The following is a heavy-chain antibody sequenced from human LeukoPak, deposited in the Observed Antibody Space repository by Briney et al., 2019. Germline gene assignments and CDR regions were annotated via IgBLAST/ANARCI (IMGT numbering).Heavy chain of an antibody. D-gene: IGHD3-3*01. V-gene: IGHV6-1*01. Sequence: SQTLSLTCAISGDSVSSNSAAWNWIRQSPSRGLEWLGRTYYRSKWYNDYAVSVKSRITINPATSKNQFSLQLNSVTPEDTAVYYCARTRLRFLEWFLYDYWGQGTLVTVSS. CDR1: GDSVSSNSAA. J-gene: IGHJ4*02. CDR3: ARTRLRFLEWFLYDY. CDR2: TYYRSKWYN.